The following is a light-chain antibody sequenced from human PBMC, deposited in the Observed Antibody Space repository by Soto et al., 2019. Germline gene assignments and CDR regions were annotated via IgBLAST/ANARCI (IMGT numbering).Light chain of an antibody. CDR1: QSVSSSY. V-gene: IGKV3-20*01. J-gene: IGKJ3*01. CDR2: GAS. Sequence: EIVLTQSPGTLSLSPGERATLTCRASQSVSSSYLAWFQQKPGQANRLLIYGASSRATGIPDRFSGSGSGKDGTLNISRMEPEDGAVYYGQQYGNAPFTFGPGTTVDIK. CDR3: QQYGNAPFT.